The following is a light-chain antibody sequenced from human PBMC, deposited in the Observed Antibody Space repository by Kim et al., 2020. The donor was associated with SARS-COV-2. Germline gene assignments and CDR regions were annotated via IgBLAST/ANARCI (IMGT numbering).Light chain of an antibody. CDR2: RNS. V-gene: IGLV3-1*01. J-gene: IGLJ3*02. Sequence: SYELTQPPSVSVSPGQTASITCSGDNLGDKFVCWYQQKPGQSPILLIYRNSKRPSGIPERFSGSNSENTATLTISGAQAVDEADYYCQAWASRSWVFGGGTKLAIL. CDR3: QAWASRSWV. CDR1: NLGDKF.